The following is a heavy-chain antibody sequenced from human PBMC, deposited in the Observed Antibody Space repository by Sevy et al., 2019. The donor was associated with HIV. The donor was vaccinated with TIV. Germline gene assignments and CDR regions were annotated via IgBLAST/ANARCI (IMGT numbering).Heavy chain of an antibody. J-gene: IGHJ3*01. D-gene: IGHD3-22*01. CDR2: ISGFGNT. CDR1: GFTFNTHV. V-gene: IGHV3-23*01. Sequence: GGSLRLSCAASGFTFNTHVMNWVRQAPGKGLEWVSSISGFGNTYYADSVRGRFTISRDNAKNTLYLQMNSLRADDTAVYYGAKVLNPALESMMEVTVRSLKGSDVWGQGTMVTVSS. CDR3: AKVLNPALESMMEVTVRSLKGSDV.